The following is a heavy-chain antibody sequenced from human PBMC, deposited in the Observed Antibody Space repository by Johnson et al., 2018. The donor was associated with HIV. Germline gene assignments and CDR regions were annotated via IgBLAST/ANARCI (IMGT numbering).Heavy chain of an antibody. J-gene: IGHJ3*02. CDR1: GFTVSSNY. V-gene: IGHV3-66*01. CDR2: IYSGGST. D-gene: IGHD2-2*01. CDR3: ATDVYPGPRYQLLHRGI. Sequence: EVQLVESGGGLVQPGGSLRLSCAASGFTVSSNYMSWVRQAPGKGLEWVSVIYSGGSTYYADSVKGRLTISRDNSKNTLYLQMNSLKNEDTAVYYCATDVYPGPRYQLLHRGIWGHGTMITVSS.